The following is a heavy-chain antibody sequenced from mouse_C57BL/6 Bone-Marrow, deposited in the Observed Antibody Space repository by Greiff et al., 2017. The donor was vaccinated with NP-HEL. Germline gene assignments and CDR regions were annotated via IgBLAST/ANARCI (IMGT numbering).Heavy chain of an antibody. V-gene: IGHV1-18*01. CDR1: GYTFTDYN. D-gene: IGHD1-1*01. CDR3: ARACYSTTGGFAY. Sequence: EVKLQQSGPELVKPGASVKIPCKASGYTFTDYNMDWVKQSHGKSLEWIGDINPNNGGTIYNQKFKGKATLTVDKSSSTAYMELRSLTSEDTAVYYCARACYSTTGGFAYWGQGTLVTVSA. J-gene: IGHJ3*01. CDR2: INPNNGGT.